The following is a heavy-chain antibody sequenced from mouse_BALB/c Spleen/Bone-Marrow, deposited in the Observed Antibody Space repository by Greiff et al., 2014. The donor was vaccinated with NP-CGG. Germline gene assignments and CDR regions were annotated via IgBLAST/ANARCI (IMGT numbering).Heavy chain of an antibody. Sequence: LQQSGSELVRPGASVKLSCKASGYTFTSYWMHWVKQRPGQGLEWLGNIHPGTGSINYDEKSKSKATLTVDTSSSTAYMQLSSLTSEDSAVYYCTRSGYVMDYWGQGTSVTVSS. D-gene: IGHD3-1*01. CDR2: IHPGTGSI. J-gene: IGHJ4*01. CDR1: GYTFTSYW. V-gene: IGHV1S22*01. CDR3: TRSGYVMDY.